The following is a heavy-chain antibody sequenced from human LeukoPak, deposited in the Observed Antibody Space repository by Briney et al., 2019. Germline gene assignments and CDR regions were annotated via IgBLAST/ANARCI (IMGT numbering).Heavy chain of an antibody. D-gene: IGHD6-19*01. CDR2: IIPILGIA. CDR1: GGTFSSYA. Sequence: SVKVSCEASGGTFSSYAISWVRQAPGQGLEWMGRIIPILGIANYAQKFQGRVTITADKSTSTAYMELSSLRSEDTAVYYCARDWQGIAVAGFDPWGQGTLVTVSS. J-gene: IGHJ5*02. V-gene: IGHV1-69*04. CDR3: ARDWQGIAVAGFDP.